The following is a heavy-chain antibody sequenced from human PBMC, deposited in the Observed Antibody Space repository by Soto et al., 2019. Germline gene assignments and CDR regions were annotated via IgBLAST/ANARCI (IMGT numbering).Heavy chain of an antibody. CDR2: IYHSGTT. Sequence: PSETLSLTCAVSDFSISSGHYWGWIRQPPGKGLEWIGSIYHSGTTYNNPSLKSRVTMSVDTSKNQFSLKLSSVTAADTAVYYCARVSGSYYFWFDPWGQGTLVTVSS. CDR3: ARVSGSYYFWFDP. CDR1: DFSISSGHY. D-gene: IGHD1-26*01. J-gene: IGHJ5*02. V-gene: IGHV4-38-2*01.